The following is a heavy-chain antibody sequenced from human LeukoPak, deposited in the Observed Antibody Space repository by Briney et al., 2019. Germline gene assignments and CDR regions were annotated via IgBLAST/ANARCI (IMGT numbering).Heavy chain of an antibody. CDR1: GFTFNDHW. J-gene: IGHJ4*02. D-gene: IGHD1-26*01. CDR3: ARAGRWELVLDY. CDR2: INQDGSEK. Sequence: GVSLRLSCAASGFTFNDHWMNWVRQAPGKELEWVANINQDGSEKYYVDSVKGRFTISRDNAKNSLYLQMNSLRAEDTAVYYCARAGRWELVLDYWGQGTLVTVSS. V-gene: IGHV3-7*01.